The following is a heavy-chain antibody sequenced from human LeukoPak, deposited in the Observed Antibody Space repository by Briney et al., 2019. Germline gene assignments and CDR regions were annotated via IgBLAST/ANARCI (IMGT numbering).Heavy chain of an antibody. CDR3: ARVLAAAGTGNYYYYMDV. J-gene: IGHJ6*03. D-gene: IGHD6-13*01. Sequence: PSETLSLTCTVSGGSISSGGYYWSWIRQHPGKGLEWIGYIYYSGSTYYNPSLKSRVTISVDTSKNQLSLKLSSVAAADTAVYYCARVLAAAGTGNYYYYMDVWGKGTTVTVSS. CDR1: GGSISSGGYY. V-gene: IGHV4-31*03. CDR2: IYYSGST.